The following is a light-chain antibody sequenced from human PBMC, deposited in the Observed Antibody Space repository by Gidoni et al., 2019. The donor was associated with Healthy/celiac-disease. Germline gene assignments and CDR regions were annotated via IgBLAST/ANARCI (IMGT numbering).Light chain of an antibody. CDR1: QSVSSSY. Sequence: EIVLTQSPGTLSLSPGERATLSGRASQSVSSSYLAWYQQKPGQAPRLLIYGASSRATGIPDRFSGSGSGTDFTLTISRLEPEDFAVYYCQQYGSSLQTFGQGTKLEIK. CDR3: QQYGSSLQT. CDR2: GAS. J-gene: IGKJ2*01. V-gene: IGKV3-20*01.